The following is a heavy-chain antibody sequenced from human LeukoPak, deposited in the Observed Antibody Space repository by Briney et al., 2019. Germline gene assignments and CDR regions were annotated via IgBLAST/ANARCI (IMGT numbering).Heavy chain of an antibody. D-gene: IGHD1-26*01. CDR1: GYSISSGYY. CDR3: ASGSYLGINAFDI. CDR2: IYHSGST. J-gene: IGHJ3*02. Sequence: SETLSLTCTVSGYSISSGYYWGWIRQPPGKGLEWIGSIYHSGSTYYNPSLKSRVTISVDTSKNQFSLKLSSVTAADTAVYYCASGSYLGINAFDIWGQGTMVTVSS. V-gene: IGHV4-38-2*02.